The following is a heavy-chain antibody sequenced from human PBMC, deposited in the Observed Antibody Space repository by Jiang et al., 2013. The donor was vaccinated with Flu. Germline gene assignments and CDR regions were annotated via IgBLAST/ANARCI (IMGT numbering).Heavy chain of an antibody. V-gene: IGHV3-30*04. D-gene: IGHD6-19*01. J-gene: IGHJ4*02. CDR3: ARDAGYSTGWYPGN. CDR1: GFTFSTHA. CDR2: ISYDESAK. Sequence: VQLLESGGGVVHPGRSLRLSCAASGFTFSTHAMHWVRQAPGKGLGWVAVISYDESAKYYADSVKGRFTISRDISKNTLYLQMNSLRSEDTALYYCARDAGYSTGWYPGNWGQGTLVTVSS.